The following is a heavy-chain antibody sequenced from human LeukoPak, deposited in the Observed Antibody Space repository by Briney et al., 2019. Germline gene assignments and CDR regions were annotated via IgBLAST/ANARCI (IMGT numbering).Heavy chain of an antibody. V-gene: IGHV3-30*02. CDR1: GFIFSSYG. D-gene: IGHD4/OR15-4a*01. J-gene: IGHJ3*02. CDR2: IRYDGSRK. CDR3: AKVSLNMVNDAFDI. Sequence: GGSLRLSCAASGFIFSSYGMHWVRQAPDKGLEWVAFIRYDGSRKYYADPVKGRFTISRDNSKNTLYLQMNGLRAEDTAMYYCAKVSLNMVNDAFDIWGQGTMVSVSS.